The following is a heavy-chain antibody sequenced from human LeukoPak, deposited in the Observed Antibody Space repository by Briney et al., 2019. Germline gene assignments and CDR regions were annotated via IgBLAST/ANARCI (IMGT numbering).Heavy chain of an antibody. CDR3: AKVGCSSTSCQIFYYYMDV. Sequence: GGSLRLSCAASGFTFSGYVMSWVRQAPGKGLEWVSTISNSGGRTYYAESVKGRFTISRDKSKNTLYLEMNSLRAEDTAVYYCAKVGCSSTSCQIFYYYMDVWGKGTTVTV. V-gene: IGHV3-23*01. D-gene: IGHD2-2*01. CDR2: ISNSGGRT. J-gene: IGHJ6*03. CDR1: GFTFSGYV.